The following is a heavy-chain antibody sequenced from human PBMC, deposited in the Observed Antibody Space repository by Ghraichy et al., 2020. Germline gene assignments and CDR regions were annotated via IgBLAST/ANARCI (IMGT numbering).Heavy chain of an antibody. Sequence: GGSLRLSCAASGFTFSSYAMSWVRQAPGKGLEWVSAICGGGGSTYYANSVKGRFTISRDNSKNTLFLHLNSLRAEDTAVYYCGKASGGSCYSTTDCWGQVSLVTVSS. CDR3: GKASGGSCYSTTDC. D-gene: IGHD2-15*01. J-gene: IGHJ4*02. V-gene: IGHV3-23*01. CDR1: GFTFSSYA. CDR2: ICGGGGST.